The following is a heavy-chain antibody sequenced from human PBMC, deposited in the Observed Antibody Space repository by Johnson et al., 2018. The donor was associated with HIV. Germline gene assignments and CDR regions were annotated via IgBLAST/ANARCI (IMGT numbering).Heavy chain of an antibody. J-gene: IGHJ3*02. Sequence: VQLVESGGGLVQPGGSLRLSCAASGFTFSSYAMYWVRQAPGKGLEYVSAISSNGGSTYYANSVKGRFIISRDNSKNTLYLQMGSLRPEDMAVYYCARPRSIWFGEFIDAFDIWCQGTMVTVS. CDR1: GFTFSSYA. CDR2: ISSNGGST. D-gene: IGHD3-10*01. CDR3: ARPRSIWFGEFIDAFDI. V-gene: IGHV3-64*01.